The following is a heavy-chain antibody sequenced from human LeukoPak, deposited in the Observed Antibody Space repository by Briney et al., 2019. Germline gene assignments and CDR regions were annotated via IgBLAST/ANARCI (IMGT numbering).Heavy chain of an antibody. V-gene: IGHV3-21*01. CDR2: ISSTSNYI. J-gene: IGHJ4*02. Sequence: PGGSLRLSCAASGFTFSNYTMNWVRQAPGKGLEWVSSISSTSNYIYYADSVKGRFTISRDNSKNTLYLQMNSLRAEDTAVYYCARDGTRSGSTRILPTYWGQGTLVTVSS. CDR3: ARDGTRSGSTRILPTY. D-gene: IGHD6-19*01. CDR1: GFTFSNYT.